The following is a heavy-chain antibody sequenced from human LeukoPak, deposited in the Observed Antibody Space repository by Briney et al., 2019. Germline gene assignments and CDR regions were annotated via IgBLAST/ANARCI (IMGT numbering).Heavy chain of an antibody. D-gene: IGHD6-13*01. J-gene: IGHJ5*01. CDR3: ARDYARSSWYFMST. CDR1: GFTFSSYS. CDR2: IKQDGSEK. V-gene: IGHV3-7*01. Sequence: GGSLRLSCAASGFTFSSYSMSWVRQAPGKGLEWVANIKQDGSEKYYVDSVKGRFTISKDNAKNSLYLQMNSLRAEDTAVYYCARDYARSSWYFMSTWGQGTPGTVSS.